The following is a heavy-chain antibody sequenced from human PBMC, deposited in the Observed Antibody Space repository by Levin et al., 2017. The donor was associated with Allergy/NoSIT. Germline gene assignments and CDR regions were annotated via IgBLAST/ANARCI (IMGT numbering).Heavy chain of an antibody. CDR3: AKAGYCSSTSYEKWAFDI. Sequence: GGSLRLSCAASGFTFSTYAMGWVRQAPGKGLEWVAGISNGGDRTYYADSVKGRFTISRDNSKNTLYLQMNSLRAEDTAVYYCAKAGYCSSTSYEKWAFDIWGQGTMVTVSS. CDR1: GFTFSTYA. V-gene: IGHV3-23*01. D-gene: IGHD2-2*01. J-gene: IGHJ3*02. CDR2: ISNGGDRT.